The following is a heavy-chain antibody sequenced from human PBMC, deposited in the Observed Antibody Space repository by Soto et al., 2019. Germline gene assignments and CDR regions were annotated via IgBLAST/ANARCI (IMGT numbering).Heavy chain of an antibody. Sequence: GASVKVSCKASGYSFTTCAIHWVRQAPGQRPEWMGWVNPENGQSKYSPEFQGRATITRDTSTSTSDMDLSSLRFEDAAIYYCAIATEGGYVIDSWGQGSLVT. V-gene: IGHV1-3*01. CDR2: VNPENGQS. CDR1: GYSFTTCA. CDR3: AIATEGGYVIDS. D-gene: IGHD5-12*01. J-gene: IGHJ5*01.